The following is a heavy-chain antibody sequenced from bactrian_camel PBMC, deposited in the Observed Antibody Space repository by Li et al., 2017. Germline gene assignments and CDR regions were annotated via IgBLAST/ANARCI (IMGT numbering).Heavy chain of an antibody. J-gene: IGHJ4*01. V-gene: IGHV3S54*01. CDR1: GGGADYSSRC. Sequence: QVQLVESGGGSVQAGGPLRLSCTVSGGGADYSSRCMGWFRQAPGKEREGVAAIYTGGGRTYYAGSVKGRFTSSQNNAANTVYLYRGGGATTVWWLREGARGPRSPSP. D-gene: IGHD7*01. CDR2: IYTGGGRT.